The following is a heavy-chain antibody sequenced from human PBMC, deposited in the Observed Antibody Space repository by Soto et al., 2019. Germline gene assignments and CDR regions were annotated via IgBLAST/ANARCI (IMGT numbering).Heavy chain of an antibody. CDR3: MRDVISGTT. CDR1: GFTFSNSW. J-gene: IGHJ4*02. CDR2: IKPDGSEK. Sequence: EVQLVESGGGLVQPGGSLRLSCAVSGFTFSNSWMTWVRQAPGKGLEWVANIKPDGSEKSYVDSVKGRFTISRDNAENSLYLQMNSLRVEDTAVYYCMRDVISGTTWGQGTLVTVSS. V-gene: IGHV3-7*01. D-gene: IGHD1-7*01.